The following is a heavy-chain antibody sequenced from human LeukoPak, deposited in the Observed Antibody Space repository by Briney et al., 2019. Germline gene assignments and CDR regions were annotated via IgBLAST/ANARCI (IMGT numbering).Heavy chain of an antibody. CDR2: IVVGSGNT. Sequence: SVKVSCKASVFTFTSSAMQWVRQTRGQRLEWIGWIVVGSGNTNYAQKFQERVTITRDMSTSTAYMELSSLRSEDTAVYYCAAEELQTDYYYGMDVWGQGTTVTVSS. J-gene: IGHJ6*02. D-gene: IGHD1-7*01. CDR3: AAEELQTDYYYGMDV. V-gene: IGHV1-58*02. CDR1: VFTFTSSA.